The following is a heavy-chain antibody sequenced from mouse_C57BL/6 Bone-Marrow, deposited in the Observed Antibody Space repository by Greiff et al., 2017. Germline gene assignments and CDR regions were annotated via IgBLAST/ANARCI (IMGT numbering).Heavy chain of an antibody. J-gene: IGHJ1*03. CDR2: IWSGGST. V-gene: IGHV2-5*01. D-gene: IGHD1-1*02. Sequence: QVQLKESGPGLVQPSQSLSITCTVSGFSLTSYGVHWVRQSPGKGLEWLGVIWSGGSTDYNAAFMSRLSITMDNSKSQVFFKMNSLQADDTAIYYCDNNGRCDYDWYVDVWGTGTTVTVSS. CDR3: DNNGRCDYDWYVDV. CDR1: GFSLTSYG.